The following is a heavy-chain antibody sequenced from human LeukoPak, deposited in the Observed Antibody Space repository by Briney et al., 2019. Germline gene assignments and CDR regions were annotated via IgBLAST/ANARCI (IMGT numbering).Heavy chain of an antibody. V-gene: IGHV4-59*12. Sequence: SETLSLTCTVSGGSIRGYYWDWIRQPPGKEMEWLGYIFYNGSTNYNPSLKSRVTISVDTSKNQFSLKLSSVTAADTAVYYCARRSGIVVAGDAFDIWGQGTMVTVSS. CDR3: ARRSGIVVAGDAFDI. CDR2: IFYNGST. J-gene: IGHJ3*02. CDR1: GGSIRGYY. D-gene: IGHD6-13*01.